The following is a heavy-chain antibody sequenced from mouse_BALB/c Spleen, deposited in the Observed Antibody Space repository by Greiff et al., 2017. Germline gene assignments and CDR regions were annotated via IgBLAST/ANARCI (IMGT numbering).Heavy chain of an antibody. Sequence: EVHLVESGGGLVKPGGSLKLSCAASGFTFSSYAMSWVRQTPEKRLEWVATISSGGSYTYYPDSVKGRFTISRDNAKNTLYLQMSSLRSEDTAMYYCARHVNGSGYAWFAYWGQGTLVTVSA. J-gene: IGHJ3*01. D-gene: IGHD1-1*01. V-gene: IGHV5-9-3*01. CDR2: ISSGGSYT. CDR3: ARHVNGSGYAWFAY. CDR1: GFTFSSYA.